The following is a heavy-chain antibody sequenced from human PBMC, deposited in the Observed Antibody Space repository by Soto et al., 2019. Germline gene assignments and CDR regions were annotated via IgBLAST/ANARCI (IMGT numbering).Heavy chain of an antibody. Sequence: SETLSLTCSVSGADINTYSWTWIRQPAGKGLEWIGRIYTSASISYNPSLKGRVTLSVDTSTNQVSLRLASVTAADTAIYYCARDREAGYNFYYGMDVWGQGTTVTVSS. D-gene: IGHD6-19*01. J-gene: IGHJ6*02. CDR3: ARDREAGYNFYYGMDV. CDR2: IYTSASI. V-gene: IGHV4-4*07. CDR1: GADINTYS.